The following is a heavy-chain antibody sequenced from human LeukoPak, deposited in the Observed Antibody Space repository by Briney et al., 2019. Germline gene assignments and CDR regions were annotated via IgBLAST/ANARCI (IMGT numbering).Heavy chain of an antibody. CDR1: GGSISSGSYY. Sequence: SSQTLSLTCTVSGGSISSGSYYWSWIRQPAGKGLEWIGRIYTSGSTNYNPSLKSRVTISVDTSKNQFSLKLSSVTAADTAVYYCATVSAAEYFQHWGQGTLVTVSS. V-gene: IGHV4-61*02. D-gene: IGHD6-13*01. CDR3: ATVSAAEYFQH. J-gene: IGHJ1*01. CDR2: IYTSGST.